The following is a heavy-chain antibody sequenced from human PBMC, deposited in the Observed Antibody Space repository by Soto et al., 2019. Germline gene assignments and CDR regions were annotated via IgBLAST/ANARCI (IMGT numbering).Heavy chain of an antibody. CDR3: AREKGYCSGGSCYGHDAFDI. V-gene: IGHV3-53*04. D-gene: IGHD2-15*01. CDR1: GFTVSSNY. Sequence: GGSLRLSCAASGFTVSSNYMSWVRQAPGKGLEWVSVIYSGGSTYYADSVKGRFTISRHNSKNTLYLQMNSLRAEDTAVYYCAREKGYCSGGSCYGHDAFDIWGQGTMVTVSS. J-gene: IGHJ3*02. CDR2: IYSGGST.